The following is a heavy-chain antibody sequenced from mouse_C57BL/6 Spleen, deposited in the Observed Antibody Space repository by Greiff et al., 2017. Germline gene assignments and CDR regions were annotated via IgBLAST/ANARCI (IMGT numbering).Heavy chain of an antibody. CDR1: GFTFSSYT. V-gene: IGHV5-9*01. Sequence: EVKLVESGGGLVKPGGSLKLSCAASGFTFSSYTMSWVRQTPEKRLEWVATISGGGGNTYYPDSVKGRFTISRDNAKNTLYLQLSSLMSEHTALYYCARHPYYYGSSYYFDYWGQGTTLTVSS. CDR2: ISGGGGNT. J-gene: IGHJ2*01. CDR3: ARHPYYYGSSYYFDY. D-gene: IGHD1-1*01.